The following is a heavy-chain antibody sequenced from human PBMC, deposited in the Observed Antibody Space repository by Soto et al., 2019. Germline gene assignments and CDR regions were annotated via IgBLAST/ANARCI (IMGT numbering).Heavy chain of an antibody. D-gene: IGHD3-22*01. J-gene: IGHJ4*02. CDR3: AKDSGYDSTD. CDR2: LSGSDGRT. CDR1: GFTFSSSG. V-gene: IGHV3-23*01. Sequence: EVQLLESGGGLVQPGGSLRLSCAASGFTFSSSGMSWVRQAPGKGLEWISGLSGSDGRTTYADSVSGRFTISRDNSQNTLYLQMESLRVEGTAVYYCAKDSGYDSTDWGQGTLVTVSS.